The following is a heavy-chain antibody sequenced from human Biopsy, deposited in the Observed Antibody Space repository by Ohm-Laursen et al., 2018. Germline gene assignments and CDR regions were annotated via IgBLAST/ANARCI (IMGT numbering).Heavy chain of an antibody. D-gene: IGHD3-9*01. Sequence: SSVKVSCKVIGGTFSASGISWVRLAPGHGLEFVGGIIPIFQTTHYAQSFQGRVTIVADKSTSTAYMELSSLRSDDTAIYYCARNPSYDILTGLDSWGQGTLVTVSS. CDR3: ARNPSYDILTGLDS. V-gene: IGHV1-69*06. CDR1: GGTFSASG. CDR2: IIPIFQTT. J-gene: IGHJ4*02.